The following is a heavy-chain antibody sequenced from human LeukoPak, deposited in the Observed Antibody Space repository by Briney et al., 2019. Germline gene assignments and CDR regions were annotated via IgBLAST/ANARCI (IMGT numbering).Heavy chain of an antibody. D-gene: IGHD4-17*01. CDR3: AKDRSAVTTDY. CDR2: ISGSGGST. J-gene: IGHJ4*02. CDR1: GFTFSSYA. Sequence: GGSLRLSCAASGFTFSSYAMSWVRQAPGKGLEWVSSISGSGGSTYYADSVKGRFTISRDNSKNTMHLQMNSLRAEDTAIYCCAKDRSAVTTDYWGQGTLVTVSS. V-gene: IGHV3-23*01.